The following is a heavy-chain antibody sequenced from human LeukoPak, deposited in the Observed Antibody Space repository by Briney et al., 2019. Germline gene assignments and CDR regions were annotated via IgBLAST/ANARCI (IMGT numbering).Heavy chain of an antibody. CDR2: IYSDDSAGSR. J-gene: IGHJ4*02. CDR3: ARGTKTTVTTFDY. D-gene: IGHD4-17*01. Sequence: QPGGSLRLSCAASGFTVRTYYMSWVRQAPGKGLEWVSVIYSDDSAGSRYYADSVKGKFTISRDNSKNTLYLQMNSLRAEDTAVYYCARGTKTTVTTFDYWGQGTLVTVSS. V-gene: IGHV3-66*01. CDR1: GFTVRTYY.